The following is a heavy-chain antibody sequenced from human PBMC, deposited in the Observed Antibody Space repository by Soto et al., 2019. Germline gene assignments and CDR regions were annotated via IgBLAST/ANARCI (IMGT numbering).Heavy chain of an antibody. CDR1: GGTLSSYV. V-gene: IGHV1-69*01. CDR3: AREGVGGGWFNA. D-gene: IGHD2-15*01. CDR2: IIPIFGTA. J-gene: IGHJ5*02. Sequence: QVQLVQSGAEVKKPGSSVKVSCKASGGTLSSYVINWVRQAPGQGLEWMGDIIPIFGTAKYAQKFQGRVTIIADESTGTAYIELSSLKSEDTAVYYGAREGVGGGWFNAWGQGTLVTVSS.